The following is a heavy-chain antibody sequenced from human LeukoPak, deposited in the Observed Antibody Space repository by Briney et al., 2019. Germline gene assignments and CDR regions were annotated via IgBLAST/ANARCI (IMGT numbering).Heavy chain of an antibody. D-gene: IGHD6-6*01. J-gene: IGHJ4*02. CDR1: GFTFSSYW. CDR3: ARVAIAPRPQVIDY. Sequence: PGGSLRLSCAASGFTFSSYWMHWVRQAPGKGLVGVSRINSDGSSTSYADSVKGRFTISRDNAKNTLYLQMNSLRAEDTAVYYCARVAIAPRPQVIDYWCQGTLVTVSS. CDR2: INSDGSST. V-gene: IGHV3-74*01.